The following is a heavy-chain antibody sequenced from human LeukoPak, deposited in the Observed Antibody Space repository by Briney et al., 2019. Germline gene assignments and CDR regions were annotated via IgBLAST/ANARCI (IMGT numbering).Heavy chain of an antibody. CDR2: FDPEDDET. CDR1: GYTLTELS. D-gene: IGHD3-16*02. V-gene: IGHV1-24*01. J-gene: IGHJ3*02. Sequence: ASVKVSCNVSGYTLTELSMHWVRQAPGKGLEWLGGFDPEDDETIYAQKFQGRVTMTEDTSTDTAYMELSSLRSEDTAVYYCATAAPDDYVWGNYRYTGIDAFDIWGQGTMVTVSS. CDR3: ATAAPDDYVWGNYRYTGIDAFDI.